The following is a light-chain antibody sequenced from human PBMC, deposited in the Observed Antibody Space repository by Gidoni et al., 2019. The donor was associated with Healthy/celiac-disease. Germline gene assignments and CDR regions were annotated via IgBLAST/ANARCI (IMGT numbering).Light chain of an antibody. Sequence: DIQMTQSPSTLSASVGDRVTITCRASQSISSWLTWYQQKPGKAPKLLIDDASRFSGSGSGTEFTLTISSLQPDDFATYYCQQYNSYRYTFGQGTKLEIK. V-gene: IGKV1-5*01. CDR2: DA. CDR1: QSISSW. J-gene: IGKJ2*01. CDR3: QQYNSYRYT.